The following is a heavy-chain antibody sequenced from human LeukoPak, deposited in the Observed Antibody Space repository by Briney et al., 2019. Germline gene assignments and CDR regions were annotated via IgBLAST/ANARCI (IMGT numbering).Heavy chain of an antibody. Sequence: SVKVSCKASGGTFSSYAISWVRQAPGQGLEWMGGIIPIFGTANYAQKFQGRATITADESTSTAYMELSSLRSEDTAVYYCARVGGYSYGSSFDYWGQGTLVTVSS. J-gene: IGHJ4*02. V-gene: IGHV1-69*01. D-gene: IGHD5-18*01. CDR3: ARVGGYSYGSSFDY. CDR2: IIPIFGTA. CDR1: GGTFSSYA.